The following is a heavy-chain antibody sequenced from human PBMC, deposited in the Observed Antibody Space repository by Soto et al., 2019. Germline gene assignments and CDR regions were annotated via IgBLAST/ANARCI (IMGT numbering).Heavy chain of an antibody. Sequence: EVQLVESGGGLVQPGGSLRLSCAASGFTFSDHYMDWVRQAPGKGLEWVARTRNRANSYTTEYAASVKGRFSISRDNSKNSLYLHMNSLKTEDTAVYYCTRSSGSYKYFDLWGRCTLVTVSS. J-gene: IGHJ2*01. CDR2: TRNRANSYTT. CDR3: TRSSGSYKYFDL. CDR1: GFTFSDHY. D-gene: IGHD1-26*01. V-gene: IGHV3-72*01.